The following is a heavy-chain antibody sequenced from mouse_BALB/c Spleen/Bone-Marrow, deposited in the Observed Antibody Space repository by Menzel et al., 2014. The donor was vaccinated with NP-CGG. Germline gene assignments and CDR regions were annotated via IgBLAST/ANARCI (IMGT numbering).Heavy chain of an antibody. D-gene: IGHD2-1*01. V-gene: IGHV1-74*01. CDR3: ARFGNYEGFTY. CDR2: IHPSDSET. CDR1: GYSFTNYW. Sequence: VQLQQSGAELVRPGASVKLSCKASGYSFTNYWMNWVKQGPEQGLEWIGMIHPSDSETRLNQKLKDKATLTVDKSSSTAYMQLSSPTSEDSAVYYCARFGNYEGFTYWGQGTLVTVSA. J-gene: IGHJ3*01.